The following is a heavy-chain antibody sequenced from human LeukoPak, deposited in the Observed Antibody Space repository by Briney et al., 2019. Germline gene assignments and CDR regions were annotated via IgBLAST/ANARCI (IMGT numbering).Heavy chain of an antibody. Sequence: GGSLRLSCAASGFTFSSFGMHWVRQAPGKGLEWVAGISYDGSSKYYVDSVKGRFTISRDNSKNTLYLQMNSLRAEDTAVYYCARVSGILTGYDYWGQGTLVTVSS. CDR2: ISYDGSSK. J-gene: IGHJ4*02. V-gene: IGHV3-30*03. CDR3: ARVSGILTGYDY. CDR1: GFTFSSFG. D-gene: IGHD3-9*01.